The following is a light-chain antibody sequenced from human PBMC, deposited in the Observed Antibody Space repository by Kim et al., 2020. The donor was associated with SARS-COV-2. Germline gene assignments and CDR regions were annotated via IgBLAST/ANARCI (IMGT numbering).Light chain of an antibody. CDR2: GAS. Sequence: EIVMTQSPATLSVSPGERATLSCRASQSVSSNLAWYQKKPGQARRLLVYGASTRATGIPARFRGSGSGTEFTVTIRSLQSEDFAVYYCQEDKNWSPWTFGQGTKV. CDR3: QEDKNWSPWT. V-gene: IGKV3-15*01. J-gene: IGKJ1*01. CDR1: QSVSSN.